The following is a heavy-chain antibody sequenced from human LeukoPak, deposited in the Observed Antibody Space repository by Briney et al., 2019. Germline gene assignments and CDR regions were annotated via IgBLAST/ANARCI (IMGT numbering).Heavy chain of an antibody. D-gene: IGHD4-23*01. CDR3: ARTVVTLDWYFDL. Sequence: SETLSLTCSDSGDSITSYTWNSIRPPAGKGLQCTRRFYTSGTTNYNPSLKSRVTMSIDTSKNQVPLNMRSVTAAHTAVYYCARTVVTLDWYFDLWGRGTLVSVSS. CDR1: GDSITSYT. CDR2: FYTSGTT. V-gene: IGHV4-4*07. J-gene: IGHJ2*01.